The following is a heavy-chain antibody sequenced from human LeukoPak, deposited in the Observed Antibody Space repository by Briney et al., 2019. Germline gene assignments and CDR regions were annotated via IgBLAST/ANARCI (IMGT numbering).Heavy chain of an antibody. CDR3: ARDKIVGPTTLDY. Sequence: GGSLRLSCAASGFTFSSYSMNWVRQAPGKGLEWVSSISSSSSYIYYADSVKGRFTISRDNAKNSLYLQMNSLRADDTAIYYCARDKIVGPTTLDYWGQGTLVTVSS. CDR2: ISSSSSYI. V-gene: IGHV3-21*01. D-gene: IGHD1-26*01. CDR1: GFTFSSYS. J-gene: IGHJ4*02.